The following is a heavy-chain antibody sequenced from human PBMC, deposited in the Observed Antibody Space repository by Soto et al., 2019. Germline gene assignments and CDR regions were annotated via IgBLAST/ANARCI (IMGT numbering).Heavy chain of an antibody. CDR1: GGSISSGGYY. J-gene: IGHJ4*02. CDR3: ARSSQSTVTTFVY. D-gene: IGHD4-17*01. V-gene: IGHV4-31*02. CDR2: IYYSGST. Sequence: SETLSLTCTVSGGSISSGGYYWSWIRQHPGKGLEWIGYIYYSGSTYYNPSLKSRVTISVDTSKNQFSLKLSSVTAADTAVYYYARSSQSTVTTFVYWGQGRLLSVSS.